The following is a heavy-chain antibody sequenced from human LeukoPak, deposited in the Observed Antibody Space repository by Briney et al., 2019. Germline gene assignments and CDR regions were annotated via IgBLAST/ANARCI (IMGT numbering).Heavy chain of an antibody. J-gene: IGHJ4*02. CDR1: GFTFSSYW. Sequence: GGSLRLSCAASGFTFSSYWMSWVRQAPGKGLEWVANIKQDGSEKYYVDSVKGRFTISRDNAKNSLYLQMNSLRAEDTAVYYCARDRYDFWSGSEEYWGQGTLVTVSS. V-gene: IGHV3-7*01. CDR2: IKQDGSEK. CDR3: ARDRYDFWSGSEEY. D-gene: IGHD3-3*01.